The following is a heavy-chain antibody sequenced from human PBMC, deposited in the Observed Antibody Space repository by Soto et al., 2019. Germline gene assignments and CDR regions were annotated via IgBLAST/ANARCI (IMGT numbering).Heavy chain of an antibody. J-gene: IGHJ5*02. CDR1: GFTFSSYW. CDR2: INSDGSST. Sequence: GGSLRLSCAASGFTFSSYWMHWVRQAPGKGLVWVSRINSDGSSTSYADSVKGRFTISRDNAKNTLYLQMNSLRAEDTAVYYCARDPGYCSGGSCYSPNWFDPWGQGTLVTVSS. CDR3: ARDPGYCSGGSCYSPNWFDP. V-gene: IGHV3-74*01. D-gene: IGHD2-15*01.